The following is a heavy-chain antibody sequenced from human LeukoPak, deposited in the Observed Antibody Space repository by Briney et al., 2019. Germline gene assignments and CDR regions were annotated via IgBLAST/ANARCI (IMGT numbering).Heavy chain of an antibody. CDR3: ARTYAYDATGDRGH. CDR2: INQGGRDT. CDR1: GFTFNTFW. D-gene: IGHD3-16*01. Sequence: PGGSLRLSCEASGFTFNTFWMSWVRQAPGKGLEWVANINQGGRDTNYVDSVKGRFTIARDDAKDSLYLQMNSLRAEDTAVYYCARTYAYDATGDRGHWGQGTLVTVSS. V-gene: IGHV3-7*01. J-gene: IGHJ4*02.